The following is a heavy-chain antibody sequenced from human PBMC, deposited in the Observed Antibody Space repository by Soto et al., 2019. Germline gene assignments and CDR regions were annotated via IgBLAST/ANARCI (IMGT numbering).Heavy chain of an antibody. J-gene: IGHJ4*02. Sequence: PGGSLRLSCAASGFTFSSYAMSWVRQAPGKGLEWVSAISGSGGSTYYADSVKGRFTISRDNSKNTLYLQMNSLRAEDTAVYYCAKDQVELRYFDWSFDYWGQGALVTVSS. V-gene: IGHV3-23*01. CDR3: AKDQVELRYFDWSFDY. CDR2: ISGSGGST. CDR1: GFTFSSYA. D-gene: IGHD3-9*01.